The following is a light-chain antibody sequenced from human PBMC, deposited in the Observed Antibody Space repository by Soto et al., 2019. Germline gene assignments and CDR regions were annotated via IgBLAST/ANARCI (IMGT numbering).Light chain of an antibody. CDR1: SSNIGSNT. J-gene: IGLJ2*01. Sequence: QSVLTQPPSTSGTPGQRVTISCSGSSSNIGSNTVNWYQQLPGTAPKLLIYNNDQRPSGVPDRFSGSKSGASASLAISGLQSEDDTDYYCAAWDDSLNVVLFGGGTKLTVL. CDR2: NND. CDR3: AAWDDSLNVVL. V-gene: IGLV1-44*01.